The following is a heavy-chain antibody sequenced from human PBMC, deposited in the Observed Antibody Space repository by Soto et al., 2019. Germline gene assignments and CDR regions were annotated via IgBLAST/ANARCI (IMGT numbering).Heavy chain of an antibody. D-gene: IGHD2-15*01. V-gene: IGHV1-3*01. CDR2: INAGNGNT. Sequence: ASVKVSCKASGYTFTIYAMHWVRQAPGQRLEWMGWINAGNGNTKYSQKFQGRVTITRDTSASTAYMELSSLRSEDTAVYYCARDDCSGGSCYSPNYYYYYMDVWGKGTTVTVSS. CDR1: GYTFTIYA. CDR3: ARDDCSGGSCYSPNYYYYYMDV. J-gene: IGHJ6*03.